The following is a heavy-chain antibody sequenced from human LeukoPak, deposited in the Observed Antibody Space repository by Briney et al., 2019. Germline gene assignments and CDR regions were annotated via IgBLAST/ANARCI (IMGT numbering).Heavy chain of an antibody. J-gene: IGHJ4*02. V-gene: IGHV3-23*01. Sequence: PGGSLRLSCAASGFTFSSYAMSWVRQAPGKGLEWVSLISGSGTSTYYADSVKGRFTISRDNSKNTLYLQTNSLRAEDTAVYYCAKRGRGYYGREYYFDYWGQGTLVTVSS. D-gene: IGHD3-10*01. CDR2: ISGSGTST. CDR1: GFTFSSYA. CDR3: AKRGRGYYGREYYFDY.